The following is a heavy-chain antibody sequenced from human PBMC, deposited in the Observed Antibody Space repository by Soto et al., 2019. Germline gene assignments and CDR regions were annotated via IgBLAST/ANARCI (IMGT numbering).Heavy chain of an antibody. V-gene: IGHV3-9*01. CDR1: GFRFEDYA. CDR2: ISWNSGSI. CDR3: AKAYSGSGGPFDY. J-gene: IGHJ4*02. Sequence: EVQLVESGGGLVQPGRSLRLSCAASGFRFEDYAMHWVRQAPGKGLEWVSGISWNSGSIGYADSVKGRFTISRDNAKNPLYLQMNSLRPEDTALSYCAKAYSGSGGPFDYWGQGILVTVSS. D-gene: IGHD6-6*01.